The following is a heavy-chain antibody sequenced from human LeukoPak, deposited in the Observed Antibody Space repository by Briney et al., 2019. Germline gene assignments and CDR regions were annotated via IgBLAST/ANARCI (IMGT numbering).Heavy chain of an antibody. V-gene: IGHV1-2*04. D-gene: IGHD5-18*01. Sequence: ASVKVSCKASGYTFTGYYMHWVRQAPGQGLEWMGWINPNSGGTNYAQKVQGWVTMTRDTSISTAYMELSRLRSDDTAVYYCARAGGYSYGDAFDIWGQGTMVTVSS. J-gene: IGHJ3*02. CDR2: INPNSGGT. CDR3: ARAGGYSYGDAFDI. CDR1: GYTFTGYY.